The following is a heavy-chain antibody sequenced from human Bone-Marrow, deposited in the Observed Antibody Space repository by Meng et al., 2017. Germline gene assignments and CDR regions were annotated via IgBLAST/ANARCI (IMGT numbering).Heavy chain of an antibody. V-gene: IGHV3-20*04. CDR2: INWNGGST. J-gene: IGHJ4*02. CDR1: GFTFDDYG. Sequence: LTGAASGFTFDDYGMSWVRQAPGKGLEWVSGINWNGGSTGYADSVKGRFTISRDNAKNSLYLQMNSLRAEDTALYYCARDHSSSWYYFDYWGQGTLVTVSS. D-gene: IGHD6-13*01. CDR3: ARDHSSSWYYFDY.